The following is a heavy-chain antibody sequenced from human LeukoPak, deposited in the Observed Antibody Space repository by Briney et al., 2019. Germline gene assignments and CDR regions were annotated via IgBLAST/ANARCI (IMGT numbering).Heavy chain of an antibody. CDR1: GFTFSTYG. CDR2: LSTSTTRT. CDR3: AKDSGVLRHFDWLSYFDY. V-gene: IGHV3-23*01. J-gene: IGHJ4*02. D-gene: IGHD3-9*01. Sequence: GGSLRLSCAASGFTFSTYGMSWVRQAPGKGLEWVSTLSTSTTRTYYADSVKGRFTISRDNSKRTLYLQMNSLRAEDTTVYYCAKDSGVLRHFDWLSYFDYWGQGTLVTVSS.